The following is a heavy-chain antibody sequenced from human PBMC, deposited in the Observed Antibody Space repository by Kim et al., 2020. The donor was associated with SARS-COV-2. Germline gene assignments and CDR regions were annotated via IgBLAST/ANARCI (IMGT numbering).Heavy chain of an antibody. CDR3: ARAGGGSYYSYYYYYGMDV. D-gene: IGHD1-26*01. CDR1: GGSISSSNW. J-gene: IGHJ6*02. CDR2: IYHSGST. Sequence: SETLSLTCAVSGGSISSSNWWSWVRQPPGKGLEWIGEIYHSGSTNYNPSLKSRVTISVDKSKNQFSLKLSSVTAADTAVYYCARAGGGSYYSYYYYYGMDVWGQGTTVTVSS. V-gene: IGHV4-4*02.